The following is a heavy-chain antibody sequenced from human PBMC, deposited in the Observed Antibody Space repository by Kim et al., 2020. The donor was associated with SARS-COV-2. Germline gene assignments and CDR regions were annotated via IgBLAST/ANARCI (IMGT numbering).Heavy chain of an antibody. CDR1: GFTFSNFA. Sequence: GGSLRLSCAASGFTFSNFAMNWVRQTPGKGPEWVSVITAGARDTYYTASVRGRFTISSDNSKSTLYLQMNSLRAEDTAVYYCVKGGTGTKIPLDYWGQGTLVTVSS. D-gene: IGHD1-7*01. CDR3: VKGGTGTKIPLDY. CDR2: ITAGARDT. J-gene: IGHJ4*02. V-gene: IGHV3-23*01.